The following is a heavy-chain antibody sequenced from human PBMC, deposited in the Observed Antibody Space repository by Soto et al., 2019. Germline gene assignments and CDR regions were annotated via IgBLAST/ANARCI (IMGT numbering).Heavy chain of an antibody. CDR2: IYSGGST. V-gene: IGHV3-53*01. CDR1: GFTVSSNY. D-gene: IGHD5-18*01. Sequence: SLRLSCAASGFTVSSNYMSWVRQAPGKGLEWVSVIYSGGSTYYADSVKGRFTISRDNSKNTLYLQMNSLRAEDTAVYYCARVRRYGSYYFDYWGQGTLVTVSS. CDR3: ARVRRYGSYYFDY. J-gene: IGHJ4*02.